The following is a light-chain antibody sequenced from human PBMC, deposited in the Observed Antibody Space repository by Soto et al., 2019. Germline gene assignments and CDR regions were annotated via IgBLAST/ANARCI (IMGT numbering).Light chain of an antibody. CDR3: QKYSSAPWT. CDR1: QGIANY. J-gene: IGKJ1*01. V-gene: IGKV1-27*01. CDR2: AAS. Sequence: DIQMTQSPSSLYASVGDRVTISCRASQGIANYLAWYQQKPGKVPELLFYAASTLHSGVPSRFSGSGSGTDFPLTISSLQPEDVASYYCQKYSSAPWTFGQGTKVEIK.